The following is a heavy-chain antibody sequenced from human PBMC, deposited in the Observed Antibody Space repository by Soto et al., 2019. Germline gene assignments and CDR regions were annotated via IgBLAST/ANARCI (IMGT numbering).Heavy chain of an antibody. CDR2: ISTYNGKT. V-gene: IGHV1-18*01. CDR1: GYTFTSHG. J-gene: IGHJ3*02. CDR3: ARLLTEGATYREDAFDM. Sequence: QLQLVQSGGEVKTPGASVKVSCTTSGYTFTSHGISWVRQAPGQGLEWMGWISTYNGKTDYAQKFHGRVTMTADTRTSTFYMEVRSLRSDDTAVYYCARLLTEGATYREDAFDMWGQGTKVTVSS. D-gene: IGHD1-26*01.